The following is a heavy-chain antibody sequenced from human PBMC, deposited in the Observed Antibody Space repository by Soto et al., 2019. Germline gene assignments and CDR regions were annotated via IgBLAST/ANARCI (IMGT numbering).Heavy chain of an antibody. D-gene: IGHD2-15*01. V-gene: IGHV3-23*01. CDR3: AKCVGGTNYYYGMDV. CDR2: ISGSGGST. J-gene: IGHJ6*02. CDR1: GFTFSLYA. Sequence: EVQLLESGGGLVQPGGSLRLSCAASGFTFSLYAMSWVSQAPGKGRAWVSVISGSGGSTYYADSVKGRFTVSGDNSKNSLYLQMNSLGVEDTAVCSCAKCVGGTNYYYGMDVWGRGTTVTVSS.